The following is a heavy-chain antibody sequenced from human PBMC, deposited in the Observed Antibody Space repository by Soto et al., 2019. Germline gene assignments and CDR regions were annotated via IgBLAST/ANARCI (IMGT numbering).Heavy chain of an antibody. D-gene: IGHD5-12*01. V-gene: IGHV4-34*01. J-gene: IGHJ4*02. CDR1: GGSFSGYY. Sequence: SETLSLTCAVYGGSFSGYYWSWIRQPPGKGLEWIGEINHSGSTNYNPSLKSRVTISVGTSKNQFSLKLSSVTAADTAVYYCARGRGRWLQFLDYWGQGTLVTVSS. CDR3: ARGRGRWLQFLDY. CDR2: INHSGST.